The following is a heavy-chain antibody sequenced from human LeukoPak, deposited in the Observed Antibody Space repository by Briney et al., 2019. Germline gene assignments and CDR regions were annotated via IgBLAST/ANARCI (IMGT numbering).Heavy chain of an antibody. CDR3: ARGMYDSSGYYYGGNGAPVDY. D-gene: IGHD3-22*01. CDR1: GGSFSGYY. V-gene: IGHV4-34*01. CDR2: INHSGST. J-gene: IGHJ4*02. Sequence: SESLSLTCAVYGGSFSGYYWSWIRQPPGKGLEWIGEINHSGSTNYNPSLKSRVTISVDTSKNQFSLKLSSVTAADTAVYYCARGMYDSSGYYYGGNGAPVDYWGQGTLVTVSS.